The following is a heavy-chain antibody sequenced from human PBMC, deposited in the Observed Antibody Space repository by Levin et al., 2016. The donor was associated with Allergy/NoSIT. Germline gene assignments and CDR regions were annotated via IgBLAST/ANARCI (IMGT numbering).Heavy chain of an antibody. D-gene: IGHD3-22*01. V-gene: IGHV4-59*01. CDR3: ARDYYDSSGYYLDIQHYMDV. J-gene: IGHJ6*03. Sequence: WIRQPPGKGLEWIGYIYYSGSTNYNPSLKSRVTISVDTSKNQFSLKLSSVTAADTAVYYCARDYYDSSGYYLDIQHYMDVWGKGTTVTVSS. CDR2: IYYSGST.